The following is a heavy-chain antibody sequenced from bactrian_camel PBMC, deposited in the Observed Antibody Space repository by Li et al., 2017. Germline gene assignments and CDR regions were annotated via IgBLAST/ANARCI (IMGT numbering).Heavy chain of an antibody. CDR3: AADQYAALFPRCPLWVGSQYDYRY. D-gene: IGHD5*01. CDR2: IYTGSDHT. V-gene: IGHV3-3*01. CDR1: GYPTSPYG. Sequence: HVQLVESGGGSVLAGSSLRLSCRVSGYPTSPYGTYCMAWFRQGSGKKRELVATIYTGSDHTYVVDSVRDRFTISRDNAKNTLFLQMNSLKPEDTDMYYCAADQYAALFPRCPLWVGSQYDYRYWGQGTQVTVSS. J-gene: IGHJ4*01.